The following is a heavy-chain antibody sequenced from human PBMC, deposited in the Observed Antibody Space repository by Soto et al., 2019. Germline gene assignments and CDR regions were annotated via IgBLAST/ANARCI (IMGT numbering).Heavy chain of an antibody. J-gene: IGHJ6*02. Sequence: QVQLVQSGAEVKKPGASVKVSCKASGYTFTSYAMHWVRQAPGQRLEWMGWINAGNGNTKYSQKFQGRVTITRDTSASTAYMELSSLRSEDTAVYYCARDNHIVVEYYGMDVWGQGTTVTVSS. CDR3: ARDNHIVVEYYGMDV. D-gene: IGHD2-15*01. V-gene: IGHV1-3*01. CDR1: GYTFTSYA. CDR2: INAGNGNT.